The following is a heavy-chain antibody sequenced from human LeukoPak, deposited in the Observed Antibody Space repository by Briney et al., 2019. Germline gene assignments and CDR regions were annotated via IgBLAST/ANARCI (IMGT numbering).Heavy chain of an antibody. D-gene: IGHD3-10*01. Sequence: GGSLRLSCAASGFTFSSYAMSWVRQAPGKGLEWVSAISGSSSTTYYADSVKGRFTISRDNSKNTLYLQMNSLRAEDTAVYYCAKDSSLLWFGELKFDPWGQGTLVTVSS. CDR3: AKDSSLLWFGELKFDP. CDR2: ISGSSSTT. CDR1: GFTFSSYA. V-gene: IGHV3-23*01. J-gene: IGHJ5*02.